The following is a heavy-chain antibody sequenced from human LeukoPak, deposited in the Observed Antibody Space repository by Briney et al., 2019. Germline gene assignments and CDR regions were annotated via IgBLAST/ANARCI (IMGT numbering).Heavy chain of an antibody. Sequence: PGGSLRLSCTASGFTLSNFAMTWVRQAPGQGLEWVSSITGSGALTYYADSVKGRFTISKDNAMDTLFLQMNSLRADDTAVYFCAKDKFDGSGYKFDSWGQGSLVIVSS. CDR2: ITGSGALT. CDR1: GFTLSNFA. CDR3: AKDKFDGSGYKFDS. D-gene: IGHD3-10*01. V-gene: IGHV3-23*01. J-gene: IGHJ4*02.